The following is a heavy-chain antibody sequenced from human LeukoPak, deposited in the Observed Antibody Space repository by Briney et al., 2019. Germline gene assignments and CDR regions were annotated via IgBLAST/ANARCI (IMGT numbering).Heavy chain of an antibody. CDR1: GFTFSSYS. V-gene: IGHV3-21*01. J-gene: IGHJ3*02. CDR3: ARDPSYRGFDAFDI. D-gene: IGHD1-26*01. CDR2: ITSSSRYI. Sequence: PGGSLRLSCAASGFTFSSYSMNWVRQAPGKGVEWVSSITSSSRYIYYADSVKGRFTISRDNAKNSLYLQMNYLRAEDTAVYYCARDPSYRGFDAFDIWGQGTMVTVSS.